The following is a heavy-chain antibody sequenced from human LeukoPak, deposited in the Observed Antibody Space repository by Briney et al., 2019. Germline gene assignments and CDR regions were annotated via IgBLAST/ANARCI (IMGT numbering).Heavy chain of an antibody. CDR1: GFTFSSYA. J-gene: IGHJ4*02. V-gene: IGHV3-30*04. Sequence: GGSLRLSCAASGFTFSSYAMHWVRQAPGKGLEWVAVITYDGSNKYYADSVKGRFIISRDNSKNTLYLQMNSLRAEDTAVYYCARDLPYCSSTSCYSGIDYWGQGTLVTVSS. CDR3: ARDLPYCSSTSCYSGIDY. CDR2: ITYDGSNK. D-gene: IGHD2-2*01.